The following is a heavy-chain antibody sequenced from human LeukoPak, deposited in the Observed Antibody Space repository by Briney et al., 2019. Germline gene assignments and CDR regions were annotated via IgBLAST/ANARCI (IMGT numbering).Heavy chain of an antibody. Sequence: KAGGSLRLSCAVSGFTFSDAWMSWVRQAPGKGLEWVGRIKSKTDGGTTDYAAPVKGRFTISRDDSKNTLYLQMNSLRPEDTALYYCAKIKNLERSGNYFDYWGQGTLVTVSS. V-gene: IGHV3-15*01. CDR2: IKSKTDGGTT. J-gene: IGHJ4*02. CDR1: GFTFSDAW. D-gene: IGHD1-1*01. CDR3: AKIKNLERSGNYFDY.